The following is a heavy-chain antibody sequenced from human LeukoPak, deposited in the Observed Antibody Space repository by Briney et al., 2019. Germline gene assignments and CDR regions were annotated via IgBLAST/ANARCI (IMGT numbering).Heavy chain of an antibody. Sequence: GGSLRLSCAASGFTFSSYALHWVRQAPGKGLEWVAVISNDGSKKDYADSVKGRFIISRDNSKNTLYLQMNSLRAEDTAVYYCARGARKGDDYGGFFDYWGQGTLVTVSS. J-gene: IGHJ4*02. CDR2: ISNDGSKK. D-gene: IGHD4-23*01. CDR3: ARGARKGDDYGGFFDY. CDR1: GFTFSSYA. V-gene: IGHV3-30*04.